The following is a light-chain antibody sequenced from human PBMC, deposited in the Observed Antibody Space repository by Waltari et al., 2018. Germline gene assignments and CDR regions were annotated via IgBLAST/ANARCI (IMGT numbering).Light chain of an antibody. CDR1: SSTIRSKF. V-gene: IGLV1-51*01. J-gene: IGLJ2*01. CDR3: GTWNMAPYVFI. CDR2: DND. Sequence: QSVLTQPPSVSAAPGQKVTISCSGSSSTIRSKFVSCYQQIPGIAPKLLIYDNDKRPSGIPDRFSGSKSGTSATLDITGLQTGDEADYYCGTWNMAPYVFIFGGGTKLTVL.